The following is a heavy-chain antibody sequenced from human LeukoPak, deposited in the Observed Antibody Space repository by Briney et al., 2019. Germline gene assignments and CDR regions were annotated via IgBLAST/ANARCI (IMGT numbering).Heavy chain of an antibody. CDR1: GFTFSSYA. D-gene: IGHD5-12*01. Sequence: GGSLRLSCAASGFTFSSYAMHWVRQAPGKGLEWVAVIWYDGSNKYYADSVKGRFTISRDNSKNTLYLRMNSLRAEDTAVYYCAREGSGHDAFDIWGQGTMVTVSS. CDR2: IWYDGSNK. CDR3: AREGSGHDAFDI. J-gene: IGHJ3*02. V-gene: IGHV3-33*01.